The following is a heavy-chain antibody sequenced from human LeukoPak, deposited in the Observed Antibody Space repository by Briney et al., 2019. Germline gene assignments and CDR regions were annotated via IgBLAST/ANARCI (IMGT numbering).Heavy chain of an antibody. J-gene: IGHJ5*02. D-gene: IGHD2-2*01. CDR1: GYSISSGYY. CDR3: ARGGRVVPAAMRWFDP. Sequence: PSETLSLTCAVSGYSISSGYYWGWIRQPPGKGLEWIGSIYHSGSTYYNPSLKSRVTISVDTSKNQFSLKLSSVTAADTAVYYCARGGRVVPAAMRWFDPWGQGTLVTVSS. V-gene: IGHV4-38-2*01. CDR2: IYHSGST.